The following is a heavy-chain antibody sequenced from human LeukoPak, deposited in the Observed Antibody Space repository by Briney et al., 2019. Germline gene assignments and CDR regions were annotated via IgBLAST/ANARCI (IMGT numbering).Heavy chain of an antibody. CDR2: IIPILGIA. CDR3: ARGQVSSGWYWGSYYYYGMDV. CDR1: GGTFSSYA. J-gene: IGHJ6*02. V-gene: IGHV1-69*04. Sequence: SVKVSCKASGGTFSSYAISWVRQAPGQGLEWMGRIIPILGIANYAQKFQGRVTMTRNTSISTAYMELSSLRSEDTAVYYCARGQVSSGWYWGSYYYYGMDVWGQGTTVTVSS. D-gene: IGHD6-19*01.